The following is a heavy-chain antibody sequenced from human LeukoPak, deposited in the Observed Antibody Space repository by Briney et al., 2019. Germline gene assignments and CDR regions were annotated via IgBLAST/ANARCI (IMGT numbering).Heavy chain of an antibody. Sequence: GGSLRLSCAASGFTFSSYEMNWVRQAPGKGLRWVSYISSGGSIIYYADSVKGRFTISRDNAKNSLYLQMNSLRAEDTAVYYCAREGQWGGFDYWGQGTLVTVSS. CDR1: GFTFSSYE. D-gene: IGHD3-10*01. J-gene: IGHJ4*02. CDR2: ISSGGSII. V-gene: IGHV3-48*03. CDR3: AREGQWGGFDY.